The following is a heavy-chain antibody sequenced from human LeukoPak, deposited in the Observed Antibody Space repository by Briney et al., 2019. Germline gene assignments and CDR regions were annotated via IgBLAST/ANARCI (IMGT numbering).Heavy chain of an antibody. CDR1: GFTFTDYF. CDR2: IKHNGGEK. Sequence: GGSLRLSCVASGFTFTDYFMSWVRQAPGKGLEWVASIKHNGGEKYYVDSVKGRFTISRGNAKNSLYLEMSSLRVEDTAVYYCARDRGWRTSGYYLYHFDYWGQGTLVTFAS. V-gene: IGHV3-7*01. J-gene: IGHJ4*02. CDR3: ARDRGWRTSGYYLYHFDY. D-gene: IGHD3-22*01.